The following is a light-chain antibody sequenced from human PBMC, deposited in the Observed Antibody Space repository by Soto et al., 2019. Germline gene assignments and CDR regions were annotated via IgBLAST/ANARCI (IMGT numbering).Light chain of an antibody. CDR2: DAS. CDR1: QSVTSS. Sequence: EIVLTQSPATLSLSPGERATLSCRASQSVTSSLVWYQQKPGQSPRLLMYDASNRATDIPARFSGSGSGTDFTLTISSLETEDFAVYYCQHYGGSFIFGPGTKVDIK. V-gene: IGKV3-11*01. CDR3: QHYGGSFI. J-gene: IGKJ3*01.